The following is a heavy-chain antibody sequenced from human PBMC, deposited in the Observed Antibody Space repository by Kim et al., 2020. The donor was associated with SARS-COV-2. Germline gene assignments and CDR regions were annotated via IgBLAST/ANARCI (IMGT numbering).Heavy chain of an antibody. Sequence: DDVKDRVTGARHNSKNKLYLQMNSLRAEDTAVYYCAKDFQKCITVAGFDYWGQGTLVTVSS. J-gene: IGHJ4*02. CDR3: AKDFQKCITVAGFDY. V-gene: IGHV3-30*02. D-gene: IGHD6-19*01.